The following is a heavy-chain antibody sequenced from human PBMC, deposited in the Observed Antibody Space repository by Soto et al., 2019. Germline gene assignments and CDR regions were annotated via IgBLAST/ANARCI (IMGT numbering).Heavy chain of an antibody. CDR3: ARDERGYCMSTSCDYFDS. D-gene: IGHD2-2*01. CDR1: GYTFTTYG. J-gene: IGHJ4*02. V-gene: IGHV1-18*01. CDR2: ISAHNGNT. Sequence: QVQLVQSGAEVKKPGASVKVSCKASGYTFTTYGISWVRQAPGQGLEWMGWISAHNGNTNYAQKVQDRVTMTTDTPTSTAYMELRSLRSDDTAVYYCARDERGYCMSTSCDYFDSWGQGTLVTVSS.